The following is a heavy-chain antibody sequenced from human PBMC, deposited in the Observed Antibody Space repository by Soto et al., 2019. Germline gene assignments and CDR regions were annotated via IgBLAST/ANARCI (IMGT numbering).Heavy chain of an antibody. V-gene: IGHV3-73*01. Sequence: EVQLVESGGGLVQPGGSLKLSCAASGFTFSGSAMHWVRQASGKGLEWVGRIRSKANSYATAYAASVKGRFTISRDDSKHRAYLQMNSLKTEDAAVYYCTRPHVDTDYWGQGTLVTVSS. CDR1: GFTFSGSA. D-gene: IGHD5-18*01. CDR3: TRPHVDTDY. CDR2: IRSKANSYAT. J-gene: IGHJ4*02.